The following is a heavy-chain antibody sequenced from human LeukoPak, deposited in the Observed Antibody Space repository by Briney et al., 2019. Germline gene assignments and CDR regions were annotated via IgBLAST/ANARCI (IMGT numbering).Heavy chain of an antibody. CDR1: GFTVSSNW. V-gene: IGHV3-7*01. J-gene: IGHJ4*02. Sequence: GGSLRLSCAASGFTVSSNWMSWVRQAPGKGLEWVANVNQDESQKYYVDSVKGRFTISKDNAKNSLNLQMNSLRAEDTGVYYCARANYDIRGQRTLVTVSS. CDR2: VNQDESQK. D-gene: IGHD3-9*01. CDR3: ARANYDI.